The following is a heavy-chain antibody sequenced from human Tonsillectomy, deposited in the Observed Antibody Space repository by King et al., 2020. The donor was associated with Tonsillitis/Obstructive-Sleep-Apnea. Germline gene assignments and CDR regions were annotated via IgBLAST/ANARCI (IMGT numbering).Heavy chain of an antibody. D-gene: IGHD3-10*01. CDR3: ARESFRSSDFDI. CDR1: GYSITTYC. J-gene: IGHJ3*02. CDR2: ICPGDSDT. Sequence: QLVQSGAEVKKPGESLKISCKGSGYSITTYCIGWVRQMPGKGLEWMGIICPGDSDTRYSPSFQGQVTISADKSISTAYLQWSSLKASDTAIYYCARESFRSSDFDIWGQGTMVTVSS. V-gene: IGHV5-51*01.